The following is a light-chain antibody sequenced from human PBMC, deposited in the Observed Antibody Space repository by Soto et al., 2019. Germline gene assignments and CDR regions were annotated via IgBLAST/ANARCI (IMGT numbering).Light chain of an antibody. CDR3: QSYDSSLSGWV. Sequence: QSVLTQPPSVSGAPGQGVTIPCPGSTPNFGAGYDVHWYQQLPGTAPKLLIYGNSNRPSGVPDRFSGSKSGTSASLAITGLQAEDEADYYCQSYDSSLSGWVFGGGTKLTVL. J-gene: IGLJ2*01. CDR1: TPNFGAGYD. V-gene: IGLV1-40*01. CDR2: GNS.